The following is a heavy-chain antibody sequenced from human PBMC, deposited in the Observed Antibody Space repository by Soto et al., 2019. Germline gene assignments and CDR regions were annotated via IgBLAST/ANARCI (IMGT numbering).Heavy chain of an antibody. V-gene: IGHV3-23*01. Sequence: EVQLLESGGGLVQPGGSLRLSCAASGLTFSSYAMSWVRQAPGKGLEWVSAISGSGGSTYYADSVKGRFTISRDNSKNSLYLNMKSLRAEDTGVYYCAKARYCTNGVCAQFDCWGQGTLVTVSS. CDR1: GLTFSSYA. CDR2: ISGSGGST. D-gene: IGHD2-8*01. J-gene: IGHJ4*02. CDR3: AKARYCTNGVCAQFDC.